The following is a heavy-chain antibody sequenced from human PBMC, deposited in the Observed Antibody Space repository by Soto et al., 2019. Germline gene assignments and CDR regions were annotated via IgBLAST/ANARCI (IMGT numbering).Heavy chain of an antibody. V-gene: IGHV3-33*01. CDR2: IWYDGSNK. CDR3: ARALGATGYYYYGMDV. CDR1: GFTFSSYV. J-gene: IGHJ6*02. D-gene: IGHD1-26*01. Sequence: GGSLRLSCAASGFTFSSYVMHWVRQAPGKGLEWVAVIWYDGSNKYYADSVKGRFTISRDNSKNTLYLQMNSLRAEDTAVYYCARALGATGYYYYGMDVWGQGTTVTV.